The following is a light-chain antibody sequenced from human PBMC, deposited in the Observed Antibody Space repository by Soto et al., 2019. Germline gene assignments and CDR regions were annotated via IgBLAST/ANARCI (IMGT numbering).Light chain of an antibody. CDR1: RNIGGK. J-gene: IGKJ2*01. Sequence: EIVMTQSPATLSVPPGERATLFCRASRNIGGKLAWFQQKPGQAPTLLMYAVSTRAAGVPPRFSGSGSGTECTLTISSLQSEDFAVYYCQQYDNWPQYTFGQGTKLEIK. CDR2: AVS. CDR3: QQYDNWPQYT. V-gene: IGKV3-15*01.